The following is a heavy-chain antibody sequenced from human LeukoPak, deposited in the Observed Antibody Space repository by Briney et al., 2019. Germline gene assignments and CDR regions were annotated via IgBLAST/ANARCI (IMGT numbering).Heavy chain of an antibody. CDR3: AKVGDYYYDSSGSLDFDY. D-gene: IGHD3-22*01. Sequence: GGSLRLSCAASGFTFSSYARSWVRQAPGKGLEWVSAISGSGGSTYYADSVKGRFTISRDNSKNTLYLQMNSLRAEDTAVYYCAKVGDYYYDSSGSLDFDYWGQGTLVTVSS. CDR2: ISGSGGST. CDR1: GFTFSSYA. J-gene: IGHJ4*02. V-gene: IGHV3-23*01.